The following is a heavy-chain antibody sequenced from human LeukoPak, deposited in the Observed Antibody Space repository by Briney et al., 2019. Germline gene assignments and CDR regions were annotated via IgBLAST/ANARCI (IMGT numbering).Heavy chain of an antibody. V-gene: IGHV4-59*01. CDR2: IYYSGST. CDR3: ARDSSGSYDYYYYYYMDV. J-gene: IGHJ6*03. CDR1: GGSISSYY. Sequence: SETLSLTCTVSGGSISSYYWSWIRQPPGKGLEWIGYIYYSGSTNYNPSLKSRVTISVDTSKNQFSLKLSSVTAADTAVYYCARDSSGSYDYYYYYYMDVWGKGTTVTVSS. D-gene: IGHD1-26*01.